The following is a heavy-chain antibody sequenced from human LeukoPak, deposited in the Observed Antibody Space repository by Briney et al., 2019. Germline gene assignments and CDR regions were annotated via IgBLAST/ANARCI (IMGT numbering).Heavy chain of an antibody. CDR1: GFTFSSYA. CDR3: AKLHPALYSSSWFLYYFDY. V-gene: IGHV3-23*01. CDR2: ISGSGGST. D-gene: IGHD6-13*01. J-gene: IGHJ4*02. Sequence: GGSLRPSCAASGFTFSSYAMSWVRQAPGKGLEWVSAISGSGGSTYYADSVKGRFTISRDNSKNTLYLQMNSLRAEDTAVYYCAKLHPALYSSSWFLYYFDYWGQGTLVTVSS.